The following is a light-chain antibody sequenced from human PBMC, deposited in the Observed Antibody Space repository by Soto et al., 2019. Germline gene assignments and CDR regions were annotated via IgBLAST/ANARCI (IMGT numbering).Light chain of an antibody. CDR1: SSNIGNNY. Sequence: QSVLTQPPSVSAAPGQKVTISCSGSSSNIGNNYVSWYQQLPGTAPKLLIYDNNKRPSGIPDRFSGSKSGTSATLGITGLQTGDEAAYYCGAWDNSLSAGVFGTGTKLTVL. V-gene: IGLV1-51*02. CDR2: DNN. J-gene: IGLJ1*01. CDR3: GAWDNSLSAGV.